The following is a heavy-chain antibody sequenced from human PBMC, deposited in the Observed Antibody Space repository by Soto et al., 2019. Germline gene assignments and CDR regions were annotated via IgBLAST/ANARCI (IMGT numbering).Heavy chain of an antibody. D-gene: IGHD3-3*01. CDR2: INHSGST. J-gene: IGHJ6*02. V-gene: IGHV4-34*01. CDR1: GGSFSGYY. Sequence: PSETLSLTCAVYGGSFSGYYWSWIRQPPGKGLEGIGEINHSGSTNYNPSLKSRVTISVDTSKNQFSLKLSSVTAADTAVYYCARGQGLEWLFSSQGHYGMDVWGQGTTVTVSS. CDR3: ARGQGLEWLFSSQGHYGMDV.